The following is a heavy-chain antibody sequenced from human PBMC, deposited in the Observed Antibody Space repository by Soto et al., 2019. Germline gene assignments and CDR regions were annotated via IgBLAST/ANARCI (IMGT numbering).Heavy chain of an antibody. J-gene: IGHJ4*02. CDR3: AADPWGDYGGNSGYFDY. V-gene: IGHV1-58*01. CDR1: GFTFTSSA. Sequence: SVKVSCKASGFTFTSSAVQWVRQARGQRLEWIGRIVVGSGNTNNAQKFQERVTITRDMSTSKAYKELSSLRSEDTAVYYCAADPWGDYGGNSGYFDYWGQGTLVTVSS. CDR2: IVVGSGNT. D-gene: IGHD4-17*01.